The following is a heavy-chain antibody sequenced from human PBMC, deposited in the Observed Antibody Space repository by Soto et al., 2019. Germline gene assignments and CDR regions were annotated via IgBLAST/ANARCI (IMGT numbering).Heavy chain of an antibody. V-gene: IGHV4-59*08. CDR2: IYYSGST. Sequence: SETLSLSCTFSGVSIRSYYWSWIRQPPGKGLEWIGYIYYSGSTNYNPSLKSRVTISVDTSKNQFSLKLSSVTAADTAVYYCARRYGSAIDFWGQGTLVTVSS. J-gene: IGHJ4*02. CDR1: GVSIRSYY. CDR3: ARRYGSAIDF. D-gene: IGHD1-26*01.